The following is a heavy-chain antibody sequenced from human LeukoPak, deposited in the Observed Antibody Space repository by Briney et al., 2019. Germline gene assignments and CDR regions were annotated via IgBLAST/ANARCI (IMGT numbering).Heavy chain of an antibody. V-gene: IGHV1-2*02. CDR2: INPNTGAT. Sequence: AASVKVSCKPSGYTFTGYYLQWVRQAPGQGLEWMGWINPNTGATIYAEKFQGRVTMTRDTSIDTAYMEMRSLRSDDTAVYYCARDRVGSGWPRPWYFEFWGQGTLITVSS. J-gene: IGHJ4*02. D-gene: IGHD6-19*01. CDR1: GYTFTGYY. CDR3: ARDRVGSGWPRPWYFEF.